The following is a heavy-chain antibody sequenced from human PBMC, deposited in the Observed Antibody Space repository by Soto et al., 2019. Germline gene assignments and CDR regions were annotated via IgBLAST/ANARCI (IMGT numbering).Heavy chain of an antibody. Sequence: EVQLLESGGGLVQPGGSLRLSCAASGFTFSSYAMSWVRQAPGKGLEWVSAISGSGGSTYYADSVKGRFTISRDNSKNTLYLQMNSLRAEDTAVYYCAKVGRHYYGSGSYYKFDYWGQGTLVTVSS. CDR3: AKVGRHYYGSGSYYKFDY. CDR2: ISGSGGST. J-gene: IGHJ4*02. CDR1: GFTFSSYA. V-gene: IGHV3-23*01. D-gene: IGHD3-10*01.